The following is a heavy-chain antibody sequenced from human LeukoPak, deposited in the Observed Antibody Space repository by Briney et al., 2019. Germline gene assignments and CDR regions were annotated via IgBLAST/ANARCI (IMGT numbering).Heavy chain of an antibody. J-gene: IGHJ4*02. D-gene: IGHD5-24*01. Sequence: SVKVSCKASGGTFSSYAISWVRQAPGQGLEWMGGIIPIFGTANYAQKFQGRVTITADESTSTAYMELSSLRSEDTAVYYCASSVEMATPRDYWGQGTLVTVSS. CDR3: ASSVEMATPRDY. CDR2: IIPIFGTA. CDR1: GGTFSSYA. V-gene: IGHV1-69*13.